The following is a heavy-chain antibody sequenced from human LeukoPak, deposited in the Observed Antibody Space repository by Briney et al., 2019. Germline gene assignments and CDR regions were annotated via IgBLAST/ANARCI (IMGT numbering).Heavy chain of an antibody. Sequence: ASVKVSCKASGYTFTSYDINWVRQATGQGLEWMGWMNPNSGNTGYAQKFQGRVTMTRSTSISTAYMELSSLRSEDTAVYYCTRAARRVYYFDYWGQATLVTVSS. CDR2: MNPNSGNT. CDR3: TRAARRVYYFDY. D-gene: IGHD6-6*01. J-gene: IGHJ4*02. CDR1: GYTFTSYD. V-gene: IGHV1-8*01.